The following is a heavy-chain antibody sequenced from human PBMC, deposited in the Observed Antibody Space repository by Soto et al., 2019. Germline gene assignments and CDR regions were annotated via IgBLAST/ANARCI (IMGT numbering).Heavy chain of an antibody. CDR1: GFSLSTRGVG. Sequence: QITLKESGPTLVKPTQTLTLTCACSGFSLSTRGVGVGWIRQPPGKALEWLALIYWDDDKRYSPSLESRLTTSKDTSKSQVDLTLTDVDPVGTATYYCAHRRIGLESFMRYFDAWGQGTLVTVSS. CDR2: IYWDDDK. CDR3: AHRRIGLESFMRYFDA. D-gene: IGHD3-16*01. V-gene: IGHV2-5*02. J-gene: IGHJ4*02.